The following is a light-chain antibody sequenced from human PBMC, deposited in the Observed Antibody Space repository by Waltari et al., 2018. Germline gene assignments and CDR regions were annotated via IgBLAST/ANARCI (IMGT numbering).Light chain of an antibody. J-gene: IGKJ2*01. CDR1: QSVSNN. CDR3: QQYSDWPYT. Sequence: EIVLTQSPPSLSVSPGEGHTLSFRASQSVSNNLAWYQQEPGPAPRLLVYDASTRATGFPARFSGSGSGTEFTLTISSLQSEDFAVYYCQQYSDWPYTFGQGTKVGIK. V-gene: IGKV3-15*01. CDR2: DAS.